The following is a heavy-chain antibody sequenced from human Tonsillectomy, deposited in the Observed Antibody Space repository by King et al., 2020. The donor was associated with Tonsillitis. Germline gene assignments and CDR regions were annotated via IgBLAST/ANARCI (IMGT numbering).Heavy chain of an antibody. D-gene: IGHD3-10*01. CDR2: ISSSSSYT. Sequence: QLVQSGGGLVKPGGSLRLSCAASGFTFSDYYMSWIRQAPGKGLEWVSYISSSSSYTDYADSVKGRFTISRDNATNSLYLQMNSLRAEDTAVYYCASQVDSGKWGRLDSVYYMDVWGKGTTVTVS. J-gene: IGHJ6*03. CDR3: ASQVDSGKWGRLDSVYYMDV. V-gene: IGHV3-11*05. CDR1: GFTFSDYY.